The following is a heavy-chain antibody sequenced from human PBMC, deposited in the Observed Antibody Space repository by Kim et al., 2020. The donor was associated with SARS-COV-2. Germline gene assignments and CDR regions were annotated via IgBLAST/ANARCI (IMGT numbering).Heavy chain of an antibody. J-gene: IGHJ4*02. V-gene: IGHV1-18*01. Sequence: ASVKVSCKASGYTFTSYGISWVRQAPGQGLEWMGWISAYNGNTNYAQKLQGRVTMTTDTSTSTAYMELRSLRSDDTAVYYCARDLSRYSSSLGTSVAFDYWGQGTLVTVSS. CDR3: ARDLSRYSSSLGTSVAFDY. CDR2: ISAYNGNT. D-gene: IGHD6-13*01. CDR1: GYTFTSYG.